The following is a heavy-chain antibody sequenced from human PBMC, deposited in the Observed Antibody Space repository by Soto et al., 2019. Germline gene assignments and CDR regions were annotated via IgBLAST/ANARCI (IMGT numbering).Heavy chain of an antibody. CDR2: IKRKIDGEKT. J-gene: IGHJ6*02. Sequence: EVQLVESGGGLVKPGGSLRLSCAASGFSFSNAWMNWVRQAPGKGLEWVGRIKRKIDGEKTDYAAPVKGRFTISRDDSNNTLSLQINSLKADDTAVYYCTTGSVEGVWGQGTTVTVSS. CDR1: GFSFSNAW. V-gene: IGHV3-15*07. CDR3: TTGSVEGV.